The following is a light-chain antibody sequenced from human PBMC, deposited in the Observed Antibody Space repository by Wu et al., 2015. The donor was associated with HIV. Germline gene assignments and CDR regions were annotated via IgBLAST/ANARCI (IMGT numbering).Light chain of an antibody. Sequence: DIQLTQSPSFLSASVGDRVTITCRASQDISSSLAWYQQKPGKAPNLLIYAASTLRSGVPSRISGSRSGTEFTLTISSLQPEDFATYYCQKXNSALWMFGQGTKVEIK. J-gene: IGKJ1*01. V-gene: IGKV1-9*01. CDR1: QDISSS. CDR3: QKXNSALWM. CDR2: AAS.